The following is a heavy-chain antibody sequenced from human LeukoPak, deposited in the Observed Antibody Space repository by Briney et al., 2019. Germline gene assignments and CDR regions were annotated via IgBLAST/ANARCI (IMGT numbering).Heavy chain of an antibody. J-gene: IGHJ4*02. V-gene: IGHV3-30-3*01. Sequence: GRSLRLSCAASGFTFSSYTMHWVRQAPGKGLEWVAVISYDGSNKYYADSVKGRFTISRDNSKNTLYLQMNSLRAEDTAVYYCARSITMIVVVSYGVDYWGQGTLVTVSS. D-gene: IGHD3-22*01. CDR3: ARSITMIVVVSYGVDY. CDR2: ISYDGSNK. CDR1: GFTFSSYT.